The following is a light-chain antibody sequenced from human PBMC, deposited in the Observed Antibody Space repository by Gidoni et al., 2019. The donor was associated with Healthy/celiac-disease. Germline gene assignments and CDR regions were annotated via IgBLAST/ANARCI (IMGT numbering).Light chain of an antibody. V-gene: IGKV1-5*01. CDR1: QSISSW. CDR2: DAS. Sequence: DIQMTQSPSTLSESVGDRVTITCRASQSISSWLAWYQQKPGKAPKLLIYDASSLESGVPSRFSGSGSGTEFTLTISSLQPDDFATYYCQQYNSYSQTFXXXTKLEIK. CDR3: QQYNSYSQT. J-gene: IGKJ2*01.